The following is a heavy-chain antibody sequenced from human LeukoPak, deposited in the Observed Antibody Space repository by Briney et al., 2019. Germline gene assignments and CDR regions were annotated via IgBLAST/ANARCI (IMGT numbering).Heavy chain of an antibody. J-gene: IGHJ4*02. CDR1: GYTFTSYG. CDR2: ISAYNGNT. CDR3: ARKGDYWNDGAY. V-gene: IGHV1-18*01. D-gene: IGHD1-1*01. Sequence: ASVKVSCKASGYTFTSYGISWVRQAPGQGLEWMGWISAYNGNTNYAQKLQGRVTMTTDTATNTAYMELRSLRSDDTAVYYCARKGDYWNDGAYWGQGTLVTVSS.